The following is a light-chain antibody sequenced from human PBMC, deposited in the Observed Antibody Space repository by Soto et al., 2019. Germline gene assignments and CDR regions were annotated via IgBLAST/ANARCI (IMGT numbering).Light chain of an antibody. CDR3: SSFTSIHTWV. CDR1: SSDVGGYNY. J-gene: IGLJ3*02. CDR2: EVT. Sequence: QSALTQPASVSGSPGQSIAISGTGTSSDVGGYNYVSWYQQHPGKATKVIISEVTNRASGVSNRFSGSKSGNTASLTISGLQVEDEADYYCSSFTSIHTWVFGGGTKLTVL. V-gene: IGLV2-14*01.